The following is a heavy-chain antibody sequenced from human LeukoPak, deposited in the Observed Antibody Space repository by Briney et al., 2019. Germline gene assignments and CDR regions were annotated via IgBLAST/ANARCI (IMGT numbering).Heavy chain of an antibody. CDR2: IYYSGST. V-gene: IGHV4-59*12. CDR1: GGSISSYY. CDR3: ARGKRLVRFDY. Sequence: SETLSLTCTVSGGSISSYYWSWIRQPPGKGLEWIGYIYYSGSTNYNPSLKSRVTISVDTSKNQFSLKLSSVTAADTAVYYCARGKRLVRFDYWGQGTLVTVSS. J-gene: IGHJ4*02. D-gene: IGHD6-19*01.